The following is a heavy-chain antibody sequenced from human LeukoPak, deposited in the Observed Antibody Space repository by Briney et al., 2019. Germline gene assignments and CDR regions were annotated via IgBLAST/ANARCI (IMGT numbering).Heavy chain of an antibody. D-gene: IGHD6-13*01. J-gene: IGHJ4*02. CDR2: IWYDGSNK. CDR3: ARDRKQQLVLAH. Sequence: GRSLRLSCAASGFTFSSYGMHWVRQAPGKGLEWVAVIWYDGSNKYYADSVKGRFTISRDNSKNTLYLQMNSRRAEDTAVYYCARDRKQQLVLAHWGQGTLVTVSS. V-gene: IGHV3-33*01. CDR1: GFTFSSYG.